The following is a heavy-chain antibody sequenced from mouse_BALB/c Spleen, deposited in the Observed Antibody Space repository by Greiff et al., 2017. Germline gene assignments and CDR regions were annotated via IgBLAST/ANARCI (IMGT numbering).Heavy chain of an antibody. D-gene: IGHD2-1*01. J-gene: IGHJ3*01. Sequence: VQGVESGPGLVAPSQSLSITCTVSGFSLTSYGVHWVRQPPGKGLEWLGVIWAGGSTNYNSALMSRLSISKDNSKSQVFLKMNSLQTDDTAMYYCARDYGNLAWFAYWGQGTLVTVSA. CDR1: GFSLTSYG. CDR2: IWAGGST. V-gene: IGHV2-9*02. CDR3: ARDYGNLAWFAY.